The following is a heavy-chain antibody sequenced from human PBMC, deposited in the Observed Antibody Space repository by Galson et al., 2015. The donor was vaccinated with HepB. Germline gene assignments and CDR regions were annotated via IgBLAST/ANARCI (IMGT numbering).Heavy chain of an antibody. CDR2: INPNGGST. D-gene: IGHD3-10*01. CDR1: GYTFTSYC. CDR3: ARDGVLLLFGAFPDCYFDY. V-gene: IGHV1-46*01. Sequence: SVKVSCKASGYTFTSYCIRWVRQAPGQGLEWMGIINPNGGSTSYAQKFQGRVTMTRDTSTSTVYMELSSLRSEDTAVYYCARDGVLLLFGAFPDCYFDYWGQGTLVTVSS. J-gene: IGHJ4*02.